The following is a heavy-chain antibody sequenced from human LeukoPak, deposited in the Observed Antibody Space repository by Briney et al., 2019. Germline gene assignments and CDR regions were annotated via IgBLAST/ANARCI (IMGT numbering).Heavy chain of an antibody. CDR3: ARASYSYDINGWVPFDY. Sequence: SETLSLTCTVSGYSIGIGYYWGWIRQSPGKGLEWIGRIYTSGSTNYNPSLKSRVTISGDTSKNQFSLRLSSVTAADTAVYYCARASYSYDINGWVPFDYWGQGTLVTVSS. CDR2: IYTSGST. CDR1: GYSIGIGYY. V-gene: IGHV4-38-2*02. D-gene: IGHD3-22*01. J-gene: IGHJ4*02.